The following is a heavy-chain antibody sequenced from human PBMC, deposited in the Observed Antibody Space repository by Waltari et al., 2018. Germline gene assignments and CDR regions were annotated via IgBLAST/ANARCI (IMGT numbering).Heavy chain of an antibody. D-gene: IGHD2-21*01. J-gene: IGHJ4*02. CDR1: GFTFSSYA. CDR2: IYSGGST. CDR3: AKDLLRDRDDY. Sequence: EVQLLESGGGLVQPGGSLRLSCAASGFTFSSYAMSWVRQAPGKGLEWVSVIYSGGSTYYADSVKGRFTISRDNSKNTLYLQMNSLRAEDTAVYYCAKDLLRDRDDYWGQGTLVTVSS. V-gene: IGHV3-23*03.